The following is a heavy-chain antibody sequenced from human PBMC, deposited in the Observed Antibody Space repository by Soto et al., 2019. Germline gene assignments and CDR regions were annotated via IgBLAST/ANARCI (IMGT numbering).Heavy chain of an antibody. J-gene: IGHJ3*01. CDR3: ARLGASRTLV. D-gene: IGHD7-27*01. Sequence: QVQLQELGPRLVKPSETLSVTCNVSGGSINSYYWSWIRQSPGKGLEWIGYVYYTGDTNYNPSLKSRVTISVDPSKSQFSLKLNSVTAADTAVYFCARLGASRTLVWGQGTMVTVSS. CDR1: GGSINSYY. V-gene: IGHV4-59*01. CDR2: VYYTGDT.